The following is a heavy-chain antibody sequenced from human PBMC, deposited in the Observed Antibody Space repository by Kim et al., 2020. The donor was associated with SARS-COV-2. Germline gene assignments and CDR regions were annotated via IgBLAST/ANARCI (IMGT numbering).Heavy chain of an antibody. J-gene: IGHJ4*02. D-gene: IGHD6-19*01. Sequence: GGSLRPSCAASGFTFSSYGMHWVRQAPGKGLEWVAVIWYDGSNKYYADSVKGRFTISRDNSKNTLYLQMNSLRAEDTAVYYCAREGYSSGWYDYWGQGTLVTVSS. CDR2: IWYDGSNK. CDR1: GFTFSSYG. V-gene: IGHV3-33*08. CDR3: AREGYSSGWYDY.